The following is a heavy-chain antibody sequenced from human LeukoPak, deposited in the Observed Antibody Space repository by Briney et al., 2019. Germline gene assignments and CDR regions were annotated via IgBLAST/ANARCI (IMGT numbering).Heavy chain of an antibody. CDR3: AKDLGYDLLTGPDV. CDR2: ISHDGSNK. V-gene: IGHV3-30*18. J-gene: IGHJ6*02. D-gene: IGHD3-9*01. CDR1: GFTFSSYG. Sequence: GGSLRLSCAASGFTFSSYGMHWVRQAPGKGLEWVAVISHDGSNKYYADSVKGRFAISRDNSKNTLYLQMSSLRAEDTAVYYCAKDLGYDLLTGPDVWGQGTTVTVSS.